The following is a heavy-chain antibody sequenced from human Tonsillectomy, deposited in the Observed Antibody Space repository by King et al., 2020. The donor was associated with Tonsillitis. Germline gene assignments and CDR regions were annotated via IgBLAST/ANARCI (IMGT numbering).Heavy chain of an antibody. J-gene: IGHJ4*02. CDR2: IYYSGST. CDR3: ARAPPPYEKRSSGET. D-gene: IGHD2-15*01. V-gene: IGHV4-31*03. CDR1: GGSISSGGYY. Sequence: QLQESGPGLVKPSQTLSLTCTVSGGSISSGGYYWRWIRQHPGKGLEWIGYIYYSGSTYYNPSLKSRVTISVDTSKNQFSLKLSSVTAADTAVYYCARAPPPYEKRSSGETWGQGTLVTVSS.